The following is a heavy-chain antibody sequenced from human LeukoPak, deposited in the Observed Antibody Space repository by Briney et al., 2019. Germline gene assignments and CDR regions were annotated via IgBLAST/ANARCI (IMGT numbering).Heavy chain of an antibody. J-gene: IGHJ3*02. Sequence: GGSLRLSCAASGFAFSSYSINWVRQAPGKGLEWVSSISSSSSYIYYADSVKGRFTISRDNAKNSLYLQMNSLRAEDTAVYYCARDKYDAFDIWGQGTMVTVSS. CDR2: ISSSSSYI. CDR1: GFAFSSYS. V-gene: IGHV3-21*01. CDR3: ARDKYDAFDI.